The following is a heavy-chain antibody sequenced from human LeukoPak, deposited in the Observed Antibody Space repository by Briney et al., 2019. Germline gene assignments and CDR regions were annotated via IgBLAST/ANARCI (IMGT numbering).Heavy chain of an antibody. CDR2: IYCSGST. CDR1: GGSISSYY. D-gene: IGHD6-19*01. V-gene: IGHV4-59*01. J-gene: IGHJ4*02. Sequence: PSETLSLTCTVSGGSISSYYWSWIRQPPGKGLEWIGYIYCSGSTNYNPSLKSRVTISVDTSKNQFSLKLSSVTAADTAVYYCARQAVADLYYFDYWGQGTLVTVSS. CDR3: ARQAVADLYYFDY.